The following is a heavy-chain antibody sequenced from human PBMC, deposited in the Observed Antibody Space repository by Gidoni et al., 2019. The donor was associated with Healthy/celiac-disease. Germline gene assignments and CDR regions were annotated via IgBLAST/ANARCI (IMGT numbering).Heavy chain of an antibody. CDR3: ARGLGYYGSLVDY. Sequence: QVQLQESGPGLVKPSETLSLTCTVSGGSISSYYWSWIRQPPGKGLEWIGYIYYSGSTNYNPSLKSRVTISVDTSKNQFSLKLSSVTAADTAVYYCARGLGYYGSLVDYWGQGTLVTVSS. V-gene: IGHV4-59*01. CDR1: GGSISSYY. D-gene: IGHD3-16*01. J-gene: IGHJ4*02. CDR2: IYYSGST.